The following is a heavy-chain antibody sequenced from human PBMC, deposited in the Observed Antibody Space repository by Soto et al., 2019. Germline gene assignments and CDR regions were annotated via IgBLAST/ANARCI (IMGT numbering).Heavy chain of an antibody. J-gene: IGHJ4*02. V-gene: IGHV3-30-3*01. D-gene: IGHD6-6*01. CDR2: ISYDGSNK. CDR1: GFTFNSYA. CDR3: ARTYSSSSGGFDY. Sequence: LRRSCAASGFTFNSYAMHWVRQAPGKGLEWVAVISYDGSNKYYADSVKGRFTISRDNSKNTLYLQMNSLRAEDTAVYYCARTYSSSSGGFDYWGQGTLVTVSS.